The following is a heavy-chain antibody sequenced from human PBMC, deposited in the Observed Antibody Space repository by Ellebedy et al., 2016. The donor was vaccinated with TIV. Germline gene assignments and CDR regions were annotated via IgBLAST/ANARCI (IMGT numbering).Heavy chain of an antibody. J-gene: IGHJ4*02. CDR3: ARDQIDYYHSSGDDFDY. CDR1: NFTFSVYW. CDR2: INSDGSST. D-gene: IGHD3-22*01. V-gene: IGHV3-74*01. Sequence: PGGSLRLSCAASNFTFSVYWMHWVRQVPGKGLVWVSRINSDGSSTSYSDSVKGRFTISRDNAKNTLYLQMNSLRAEDTAVYYCARDQIDYYHSSGDDFDYWGQGTLVTVSS.